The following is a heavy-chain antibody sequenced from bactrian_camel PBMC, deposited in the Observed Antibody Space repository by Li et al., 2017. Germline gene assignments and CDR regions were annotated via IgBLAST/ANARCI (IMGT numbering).Heavy chain of an antibody. D-gene: IGHD5*01. CDR3: AAEPGLQVVNLRKIYVKAENFEY. J-gene: IGHJ4*01. V-gene: IGHV3S28*01. Sequence: QLVESGGGSALTGGSLRLSCAASGFTAGSYYMSWVRQAPGKGLEWVSVITASGRSTDYADSVKGRFTISKDNAKNTLYLQMNSLVPEDTAMYYCAAEPGLQVVNLRKIYVKAENFEYWGQGTQVTVS. CDR2: ITASGRST. CDR1: GFTAGSYY.